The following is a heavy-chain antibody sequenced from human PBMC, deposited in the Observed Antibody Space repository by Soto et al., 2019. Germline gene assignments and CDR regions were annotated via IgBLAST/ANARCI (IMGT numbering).Heavy chain of an antibody. CDR1: GGSISSGYW. J-gene: IGHJ5*02. CDR2: IYHSGST. D-gene: IGHD3-10*01. CDR3: ANGVYGSGSPNWFDP. Sequence: SETLSLTCAVSGGSISSGYWWSCVRQPPGKGLEWIGEIYHSGSTNYNPSLKSRVTISLDKSKNQFSLNLSSVTAADTAVYYCANGVYGSGSPNWFDPWGQGTLVTVSS. V-gene: IGHV4-4*02.